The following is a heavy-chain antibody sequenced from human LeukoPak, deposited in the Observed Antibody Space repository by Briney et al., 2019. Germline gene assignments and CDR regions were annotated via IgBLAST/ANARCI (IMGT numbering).Heavy chain of an antibody. V-gene: IGHV4-59*01. Sequence: SETLSLTCTVSGGSISSYYWSWIRQPPGKGLEWIGYIYYSGSTNYNPSLKSRVTISVDTSKNQFSLKLSSVTAADTAVYYCAREKDGKYQPFFDYWGQGTLVAVSS. CDR2: IYYSGST. CDR3: AREKDGKYQPFFDY. CDR1: GGSISSYY. J-gene: IGHJ4*02. D-gene: IGHD2-2*01.